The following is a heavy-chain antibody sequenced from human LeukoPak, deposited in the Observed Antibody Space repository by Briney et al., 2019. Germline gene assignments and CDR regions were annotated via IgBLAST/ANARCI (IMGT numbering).Heavy chain of an antibody. Sequence: SETLSLTCTVSGGSISSYYWSWIRQPPGKGLEWIGYIYYSGSTNYNPSLKSRVTISVDTSKNQFSLKLSSVTAADTDVYYCARAIWFGELGEIDYWGQGTLVTVSS. V-gene: IGHV4-59*01. J-gene: IGHJ4*02. CDR2: IYYSGST. D-gene: IGHD3-10*01. CDR1: GGSISSYY. CDR3: ARAIWFGELGEIDY.